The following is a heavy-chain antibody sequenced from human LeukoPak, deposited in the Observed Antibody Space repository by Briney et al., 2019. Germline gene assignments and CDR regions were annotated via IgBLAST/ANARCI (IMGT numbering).Heavy chain of an antibody. D-gene: IGHD2-2*01. CDR2: TRNKANSYTT. J-gene: IGHJ6*02. CDR1: GFTFSDHY. Sequence: GGSLRLSCAASGFTFSDHYMDWVRQAPGKGLEWVGRTRNKANSYTTEYAASVKGRFTISRDDSRNSLYLQMNSLKTEDTAVYYCATHIVVVPAAILPEYYYYGMVVWGQGTTVTVSS. V-gene: IGHV3-72*01. CDR3: ATHIVVVPAAILPEYYYYGMVV.